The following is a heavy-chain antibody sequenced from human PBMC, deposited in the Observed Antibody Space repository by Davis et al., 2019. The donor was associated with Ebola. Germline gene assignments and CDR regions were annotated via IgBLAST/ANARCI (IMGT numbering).Heavy chain of an antibody. CDR2: FDPEDGET. Sequence: AASVKVSCKVSGYTLTELSMHWVRQAPGKGLEWMGGFDPEDGETIYAQKFQGRVTMTEDTSTDTAYMELSSLRSEDTAVYYCATDVVGATPFDYWGQGTLVTVSS. CDR1: GYTLTELS. J-gene: IGHJ4*02. D-gene: IGHD1-26*01. CDR3: ATDVVGATPFDY. V-gene: IGHV1-24*01.